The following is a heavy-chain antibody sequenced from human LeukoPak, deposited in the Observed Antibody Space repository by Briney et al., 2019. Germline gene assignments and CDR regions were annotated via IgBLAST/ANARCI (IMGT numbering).Heavy chain of an antibody. J-gene: IGHJ4*02. Sequence: GGSLRLSCAASGVTFNTYNMNWVRQAPGKGLEWVSYISSTSSTIFYADSVKGRFTISRDNAKNSLYLQMNSLTDEDTAVYYCARDSELPYFDYWGQGTLVTVSS. CDR3: ARDSELPYFDY. CDR1: GVTFNTYN. D-gene: IGHD1-26*01. CDR2: ISSTSSTI. V-gene: IGHV3-48*02.